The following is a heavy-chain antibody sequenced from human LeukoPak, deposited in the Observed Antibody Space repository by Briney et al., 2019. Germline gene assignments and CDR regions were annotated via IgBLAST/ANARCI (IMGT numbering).Heavy chain of an antibody. CDR1: GFTFSGSA. CDR2: IRSKANSYAT. CDR3: YNSHSSGLSGPFDY. J-gene: IGHJ4*02. V-gene: IGHV3-73*01. Sequence: PGGCLRLSCAASGFTFSGSAMHWVRQASGKGLGWVERIRSKANSYATAYAASVKGRFTISRDDSKNTAYLQMNSLNTEDSAVYYWYNSHSSGLSGPFDYWCQGTLVTVSS. D-gene: IGHD3-22*01.